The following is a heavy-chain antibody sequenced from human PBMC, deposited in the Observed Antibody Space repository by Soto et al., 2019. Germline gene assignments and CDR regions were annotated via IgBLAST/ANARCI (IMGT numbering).Heavy chain of an antibody. CDR3: AKGLGNAKEV. D-gene: IGHD2-8*01. V-gene: IGHV3-23*01. Sequence: EVQLLESGGGLVQPGGSLRLSCSASGFNFGSYGMSWVRQAPGKGLEWVSGLTASGLNTSYTDSVKGRFTISRDNSRNTVYLQMSGLRVEDTAVFHCAKGLGNAKEVWGQGTTVTVSS. J-gene: IGHJ6*02. CDR1: GFNFGSYG. CDR2: LTASGLNT.